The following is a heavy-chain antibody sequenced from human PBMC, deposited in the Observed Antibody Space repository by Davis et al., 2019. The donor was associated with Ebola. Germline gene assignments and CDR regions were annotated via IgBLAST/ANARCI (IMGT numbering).Heavy chain of an antibody. D-gene: IGHD5-24*01. J-gene: IGHJ3*01. CDR1: GYHFRTYG. CDR3: AREGYRSDAFDL. V-gene: IGHV1-18*01. Sequence: AASVKVSCKASGYHFRTYGVSWVRQAPGKGLQYMGWISGYNGNTKFAPEFQGRVTMTTDAPRSTAYMEVGGLRPDDTAVYYCAREGYRSDAFDLWGQGTMVTVSS. CDR2: ISGYNGNT.